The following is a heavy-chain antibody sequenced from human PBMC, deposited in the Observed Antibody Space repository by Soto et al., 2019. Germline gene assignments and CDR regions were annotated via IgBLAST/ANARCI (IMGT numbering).Heavy chain of an antibody. J-gene: IGHJ4*02. CDR1: GYTFTSYY. Sequence: QVQLVQSGAEVKKPGASVRVSCKASGYTFTSYYMHWVRQAPGQGLEWMGIINPSGGSTSYAQKFQGRVTMTRDTSTSTVYMELSSLRSEDTAVYYCARDPPPTGGTLAGFDYWGQGTLVTVSS. CDR2: INPSGGST. CDR3: ARDPPPTGGTLAGFDY. V-gene: IGHV1-46*01. D-gene: IGHD3-16*01.